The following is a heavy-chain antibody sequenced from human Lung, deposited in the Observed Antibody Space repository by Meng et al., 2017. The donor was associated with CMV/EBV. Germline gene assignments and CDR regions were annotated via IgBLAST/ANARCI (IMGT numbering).Heavy chain of an antibody. D-gene: IGHD6-19*01. CDR2: INSDGSGT. CDR3: VRGHSSGWYKFGS. Sequence: GESXKISCAASGFTFSTYWMHWVRQVPGKGLVWVTRINSDGSGTTYADSVKGRFTISRDNAKNTLYLHMSSLRAEDTAMYYCVRGHSSGWYKFGSWGQGTXVTVSS. CDR1: GFTFSTYW. J-gene: IGHJ4*02. V-gene: IGHV3-74*01.